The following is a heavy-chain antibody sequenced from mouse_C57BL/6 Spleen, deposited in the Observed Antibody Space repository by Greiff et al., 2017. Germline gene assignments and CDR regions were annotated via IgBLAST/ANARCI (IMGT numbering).Heavy chain of an antibody. CDR1: CYTFTSYW. CDR3: ASGRTGTGPYY. CDR2: IDPSDSYT. V-gene: IGHV1-50*01. D-gene: IGHD4-1*01. Sequence: QVQLQQPGAELVKPGASVKLSCTASCYTFTSYWMQWVKQRPGQGLAWIREIDPSDSYTNYNQKFKGKATLTVDTSSSTAYMQLSSLTAEDSAVYDCASGRTGTGPYYWGQGTTLTVSS. J-gene: IGHJ2*01.